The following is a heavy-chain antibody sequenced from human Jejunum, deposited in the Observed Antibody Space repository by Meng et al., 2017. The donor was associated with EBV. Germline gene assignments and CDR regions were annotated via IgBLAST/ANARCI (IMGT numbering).Heavy chain of an antibody. CDR1: GGPISSSNW. CDR3: ARDGGPSGSYAYWFDP. D-gene: IGHD1-26*01. Sequence: QVQVHESGPGLVKPLGTLSLTCAVSGGPISSSNWWSWVRQPPGKGPEWIGEIFHIGTTNYNPTLKSRVTMSVDKSKNHFSLKLTSVTAADTAVYYCARDGGPSGSYAYWFDPWGQGTLVTVSS. V-gene: IGHV4-4*02. J-gene: IGHJ5*02. CDR2: IFHIGTT.